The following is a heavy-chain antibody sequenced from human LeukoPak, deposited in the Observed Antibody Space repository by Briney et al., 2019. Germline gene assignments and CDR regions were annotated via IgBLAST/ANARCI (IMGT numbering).Heavy chain of an antibody. J-gene: IGHJ5*02. V-gene: IGHV3-23*01. Sequence: GGSLRLSCAASGFTFSSYAMSWVRQAPGKGLEGVSAISGSGGSTYYADSVKGRFTISRDNSKNTLYLQMNSLRAEDTAVYYCARVRTFSRWFHPWSQGTLVTVSS. CDR3: ARVRTFSRWFHP. CDR2: ISGSGGST. CDR1: GFTFSSYA.